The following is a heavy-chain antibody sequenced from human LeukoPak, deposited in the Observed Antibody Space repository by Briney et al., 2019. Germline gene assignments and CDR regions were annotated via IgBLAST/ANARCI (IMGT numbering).Heavy chain of an antibody. D-gene: IGHD6-6*01. CDR2: IYSGDTT. CDR3: ARDLAAPYGNWFDP. V-gene: IGHV3-53*01. CDR1: GFTFSSNY. J-gene: IGHJ5*02. Sequence: GGSLRLSCAASGFTFSSNYMSWVRQAPGKGLEWGSLIYSGDTTYYAPSVKGRFTISRDNSKNTLYLQMNSLRAEDTAVYYCARDLAAPYGNWFDPWGQGTLVTVSS.